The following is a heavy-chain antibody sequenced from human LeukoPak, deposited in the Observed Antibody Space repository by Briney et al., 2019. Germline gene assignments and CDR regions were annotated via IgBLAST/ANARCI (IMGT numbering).Heavy chain of an antibody. D-gene: IGHD3-3*01. CDR3: ARETVIRFLEWAPPDYMDV. CDR2: IKQDGSEK. CDR1: GFTFSTHW. Sequence: GGSLRLSCAASGFTFSTHWMTWVRQAPGKGLEWVANIKQDGSEKYYVDSVKGRFTISRDNAKNSLYLQMSSLRAEDTAVYYCARETVIRFLEWAPPDYMDVWGKGATVTVSS. V-gene: IGHV3-7*01. J-gene: IGHJ6*03.